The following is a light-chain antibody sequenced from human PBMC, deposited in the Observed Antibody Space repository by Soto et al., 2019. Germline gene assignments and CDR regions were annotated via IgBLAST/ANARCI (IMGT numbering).Light chain of an antibody. Sequence: QSVLTQPPSVSGAPGQRGTISCTGSSSNIGAGYDVHWYQQLPGTAPKLLIYGNINRPSGVHDRFAGSKSGTSASLAITGLQAEDEADYYCQSYDSSLSGYVFGTGTKLTVL. CDR1: SSNIGAGYD. V-gene: IGLV1-40*01. J-gene: IGLJ1*01. CDR3: QSYDSSLSGYV. CDR2: GNI.